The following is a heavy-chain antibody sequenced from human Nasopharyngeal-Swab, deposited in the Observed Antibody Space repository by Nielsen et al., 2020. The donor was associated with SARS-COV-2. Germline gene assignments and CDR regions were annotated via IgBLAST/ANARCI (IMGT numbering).Heavy chain of an antibody. CDR1: GGSISSGGYY. V-gene: IGHV4-31*03. CDR3: ARVTSSGYRGYFQH. CDR2: IYYSGST. J-gene: IGHJ1*01. Sequence: SETLSLTCTFSGGSISSGGYYWSWIRQHPGKGLEWIGYIYYSGSTYYNPSLKSRVTISVDTSKNQFSLKLSSVTAADTAVYYCARVTSSGYRGYFQHWGQGTLVTVSS. D-gene: IGHD3-22*01.